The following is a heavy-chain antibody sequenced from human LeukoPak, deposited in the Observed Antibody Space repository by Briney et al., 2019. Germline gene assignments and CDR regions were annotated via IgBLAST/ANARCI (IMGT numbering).Heavy chain of an antibody. J-gene: IGHJ4*02. CDR2: IYYSGST. Sequence: PSDTLSLTFTLSGHSISISISDWGWIRQPPGEGLEWIGSIYYSGSTYYNPSLKSRVTISVDTSKNQFSLKLSSLTAADKAVFYCARLKRGSVYDYDCWSQGTLVTVSS. D-gene: IGHD5/OR15-5a*01. CDR3: ARLKRGSVYDYDC. CDR1: GHSISISISD. V-gene: IGHV4-39*01.